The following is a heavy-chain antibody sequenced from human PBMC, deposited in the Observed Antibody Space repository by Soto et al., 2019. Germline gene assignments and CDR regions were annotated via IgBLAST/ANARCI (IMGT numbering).Heavy chain of an antibody. J-gene: IGHJ6*02. V-gene: IGHV3-21*01. Sequence: LRLSCVASGFTFGTYSMHWVRQAPGKGLEWVSSTTRGGETYYAESVKGRLTISRDYAKNSVSLQMNSLRVEDTAVYYCAREETAWPLAYGLDVWGQGTTVTVSS. CDR1: GFTFGTYS. CDR3: AREETAWPLAYGLDV. CDR2: TTRGGET. D-gene: IGHD2-21*02.